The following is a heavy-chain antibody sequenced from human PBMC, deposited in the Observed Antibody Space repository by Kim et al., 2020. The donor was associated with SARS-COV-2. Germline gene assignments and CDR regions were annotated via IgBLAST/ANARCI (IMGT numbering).Heavy chain of an antibody. V-gene: IGHV3-15*01. CDR1: GFTFSNAW. D-gene: IGHD3-22*01. CDR3: TTSNPYYYDSSGYRYYFEY. J-gene: IGHJ4*02. CDR2: INSKTDGGTT. Sequence: GGSLRLSCAASGFTFSNAWMSWVRQAPGKGLEWVGRINSKTDGGTTDYAAPVKGRFTISRDDSKNTLYLQMNSLKTEDTAVYYCTTSNPYYYDSSGYRYYFEYWGQGTLVTVSS.